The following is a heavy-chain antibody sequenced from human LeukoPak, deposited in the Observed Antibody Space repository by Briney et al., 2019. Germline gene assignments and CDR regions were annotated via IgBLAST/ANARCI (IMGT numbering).Heavy chain of an antibody. CDR2: IYYSGST. CDR1: GGSISSYY. Sequence: SETLSLTRTVSGGSISSYYWSWIRQPPGKGLEWIGYIYYSGSTNYNPSLKSRVTISVDTSKNQFSLKLSSVTAADTAVYYCARHGHYYDSSGYYSYYFDYWGQGTLVTVSS. V-gene: IGHV4-59*08. J-gene: IGHJ4*02. D-gene: IGHD3-22*01. CDR3: ARHGHYYDSSGYYSYYFDY.